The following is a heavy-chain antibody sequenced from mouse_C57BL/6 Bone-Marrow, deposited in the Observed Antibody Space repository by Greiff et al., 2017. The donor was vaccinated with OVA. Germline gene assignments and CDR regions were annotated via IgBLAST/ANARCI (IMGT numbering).Heavy chain of an antibody. CDR1: GYTFTSYW. J-gene: IGHJ3*01. CDR2: IHPNSGST. V-gene: IGHV1-64*01. CDR3: ARSLYDYDGAY. Sequence: QVQLQQSGAELVKPGASVKLSCKASGYTFTSYWMHWVKQRPGQGLEWIGMIHPNSGSTNYNEKFKSKATLTVDKSSSTAYMQLSSLTSEDSAVYYCARSLYDYDGAYWGQGTLVTVSA. D-gene: IGHD2-4*01.